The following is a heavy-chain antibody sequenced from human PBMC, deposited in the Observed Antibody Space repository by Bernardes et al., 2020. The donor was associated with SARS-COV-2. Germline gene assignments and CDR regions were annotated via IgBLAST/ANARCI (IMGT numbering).Heavy chain of an antibody. Sequence: SETLSLTCTVSGGSISSGGYYWSWIRQHPGKGLEWIGYIYYSGSTYYNPSLKSRVTISVDTSKNQFSLKLSSVTAADTAVYYCARVVKRWLLTDAFDIWGQGTMVTVSS. CDR1: GGSISSGGYY. CDR3: ARVVKRWLLTDAFDI. D-gene: IGHD2-15*01. J-gene: IGHJ3*02. V-gene: IGHV4-31*03. CDR2: IYYSGST.